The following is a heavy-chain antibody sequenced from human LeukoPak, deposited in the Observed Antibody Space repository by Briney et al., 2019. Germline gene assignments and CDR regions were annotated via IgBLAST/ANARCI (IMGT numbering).Heavy chain of an antibody. CDR3: ARTMVRGVIDGFDP. J-gene: IGHJ5*02. V-gene: IGHV1-8*01. D-gene: IGHD3-10*01. Sequence: ASVKVSCKASGDTFTSYDINWVRQATGQGLEWMGWMNPNSGNTGYAQKFQGRVTMTRNTSISTAYMELSSLISEDTAVYYCARTMVRGVIDGFDPWGQGTLITVSS. CDR2: MNPNSGNT. CDR1: GDTFTSYD.